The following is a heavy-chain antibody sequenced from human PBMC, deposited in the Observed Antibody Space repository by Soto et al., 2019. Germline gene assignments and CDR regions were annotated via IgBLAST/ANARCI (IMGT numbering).Heavy chain of an antibody. CDR2: IIPIFGTA. Sequence: QVQLVQSGAEVKKPGSSVKVSCKASGGTFSSYAITWVRQAPGQGLEWMGGIIPIFGTANYAQKFQGRVTITADESTSTAYMELSGLRSEDTAVYYCAREDYDSSGTFDYWGQGTLVNVSS. CDR1: GGTFSSYA. V-gene: IGHV1-69*12. D-gene: IGHD3-22*01. CDR3: AREDYDSSGTFDY. J-gene: IGHJ4*02.